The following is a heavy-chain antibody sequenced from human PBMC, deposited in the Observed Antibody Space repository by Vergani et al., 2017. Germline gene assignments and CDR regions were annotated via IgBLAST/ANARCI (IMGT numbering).Heavy chain of an antibody. D-gene: IGHD3-3*01. Sequence: QVQVVQSGAEVKKSGASVKVSCKTSGYTFSNYYMHWVRQAPGQGLEWMGIINPSGGHTNYAQKFQGRVTMTRDTSTSTVYMELSSLRSEDTAIYYCARGDDGIWSGYRDWGQGTLVTVSA. CDR2: INPSGGHT. V-gene: IGHV1-46*03. CDR1: GYTFSNYY. CDR3: ARGDDGIWSGYRD. J-gene: IGHJ4*02.